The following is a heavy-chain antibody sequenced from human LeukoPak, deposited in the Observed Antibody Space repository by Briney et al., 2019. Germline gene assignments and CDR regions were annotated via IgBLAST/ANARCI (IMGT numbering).Heavy chain of an antibody. D-gene: IGHD6-13*01. J-gene: IGHJ4*02. CDR3: ARAAAGKFDY. CDR2: IYHSGST. V-gene: IGHV4-38-2*02. CDR1: GYSISSGYY. Sequence: SGTLSLTCTVSGYSISSGYYWGWIRQPPGKGLEWIGSIYHSGSTYYNPSLKSRVTISVDTSKNQFSLKLSSVTAADTAVYYCARAAAGKFDYWGQGTLVTVSS.